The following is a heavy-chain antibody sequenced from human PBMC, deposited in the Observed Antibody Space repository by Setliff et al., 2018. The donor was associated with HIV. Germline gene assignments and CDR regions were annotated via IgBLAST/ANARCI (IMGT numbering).Heavy chain of an antibody. CDR1: GYTFSNYC. CDR2: IYPGNSDT. V-gene: IGHV5-51*01. CDR3: SKHLSPGSGWYSKARGMDV. J-gene: IGHJ6*02. Sequence: GESLKISCKDSGYTFSNYCIAWVRQMPGKGLEWMGIIYPGNSDTTYSPSFQGQVTISADKSISTAYLQWSSLKASDTAMYYCSKHLSPGSGWYSKARGMDVWGQGTTVTVSS. D-gene: IGHD6-19*01.